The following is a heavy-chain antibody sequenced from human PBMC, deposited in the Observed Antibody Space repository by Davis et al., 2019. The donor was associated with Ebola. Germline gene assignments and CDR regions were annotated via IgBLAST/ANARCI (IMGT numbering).Heavy chain of an antibody. D-gene: IGHD2-15*01. CDR2: MNPNSGNT. CDR1: GYTFTSYD. CDR3: ARVGCSGGSCRRGYYFDY. Sequence: ASVKVSCKASGYTFTSYDINWVRQATGQGLEWMGWMNPNSGNTGYAQKFQGRVTITRNTSISTAYMELSSLRSEDTAVYYCARVGCSGGSCRRGYYFDYWGQGTLVTVSS. V-gene: IGHV1-8*03. J-gene: IGHJ4*02.